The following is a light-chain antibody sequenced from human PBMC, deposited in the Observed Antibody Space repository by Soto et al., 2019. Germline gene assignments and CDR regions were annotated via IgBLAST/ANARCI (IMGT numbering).Light chain of an antibody. CDR1: QSISNW. J-gene: IGKJ5*01. V-gene: IGKV1-5*01. CDR2: HAS. Sequence: DIQITQSPSTLPASVGDRVTITFRASQSISNWLAWYQQKPGTAPKVLIYHASNLQSGVPSRFSGTGSGTEFTLSIDSLQPDDFATYYCQQYHTSSITFGQGTRLEIK. CDR3: QQYHTSSIT.